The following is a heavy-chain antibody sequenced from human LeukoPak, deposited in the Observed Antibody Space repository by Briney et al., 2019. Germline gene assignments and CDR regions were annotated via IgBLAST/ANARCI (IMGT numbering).Heavy chain of an antibody. J-gene: IGHJ3*02. CDR3: ARVASGYDVFDI. D-gene: IGHD3-3*01. CDR1: GGSVSRGSYY. V-gene: IGHV4-61*01. Sequence: SETLSLTCTVSGGSVSRGSYYWSWIRQPPGKGLEWIGYIYYSGSTNYNPSLKSRVTISVDTSKNQFSLKLSSVTDADTAVFYCARVASGYDVFDIWGQGTMVTVSS. CDR2: IYYSGST.